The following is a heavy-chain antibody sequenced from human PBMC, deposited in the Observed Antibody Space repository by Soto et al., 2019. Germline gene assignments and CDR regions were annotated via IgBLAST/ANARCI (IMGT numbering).Heavy chain of an antibody. Sequence: ASVKVCCKASGYTFTGYYMHWVRQAPGQGLEWMGWINLNSGGTNYAQKFQGWVTMTRDTSISTAYMELSRLRSDDTAVYYCARGETRPLYYYGMDVWGQGTTVTAP. J-gene: IGHJ6*02. CDR1: GYTFTGYY. V-gene: IGHV1-2*04. CDR2: INLNSGGT. CDR3: ARGETRPLYYYGMDV.